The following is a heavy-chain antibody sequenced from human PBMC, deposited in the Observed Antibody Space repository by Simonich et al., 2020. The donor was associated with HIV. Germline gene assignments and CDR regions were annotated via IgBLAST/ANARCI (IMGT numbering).Heavy chain of an antibody. CDR1: GRSFMAYY. V-gene: IGHV4-34*12. CDR3: ARHMCSVISCSEGYNWFDP. D-gene: IGHD2-2*01. J-gene: IGHJ5*02. Sequence: QVQLQQWGAGLLKPSETLSLTCAVYGRSFMAYYWSWIRQRPGKGLEWIGEIIHSDNNNYKASLKDQVTISIDTSKNQFSLKLSSVTAADTAVYYCARHMCSVISCSEGYNWFDPWGQGTLVTVSS. CDR2: IIHSDNN.